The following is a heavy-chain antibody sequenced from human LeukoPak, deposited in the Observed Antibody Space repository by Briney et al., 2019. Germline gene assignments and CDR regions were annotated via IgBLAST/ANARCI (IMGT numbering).Heavy chain of an antibody. CDR1: GGSFSGYY. CDR2: INHSGST. J-gene: IGHJ3*02. Sequence: SETLSLTCAVYGGSFSGYYWSWIRQPPGKGLEWVGEINHSGSTNYNPSLKSRVTISVDTSKNQFSLKLSSMAAADTAVYYCARGGYSGYDYRNDAFDIWGQGTMVTVSS. CDR3: ARGGYSGYDYRNDAFDI. V-gene: IGHV4-34*01. D-gene: IGHD5-12*01.